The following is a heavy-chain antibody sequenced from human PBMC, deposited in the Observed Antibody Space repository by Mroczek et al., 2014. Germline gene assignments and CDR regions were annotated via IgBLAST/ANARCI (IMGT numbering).Heavy chain of an antibody. J-gene: IGHJ4*02. CDR3: ARGVPHHWHVLRYFDWSRDGYFDY. D-gene: IGHD3-9*01. CDR1: GYTFTSYD. V-gene: IGHV1-8*01. CDR2: MNPNSGNT. Sequence: VQLVESGAEVKKPGASVKVSCKASGYTFTSYDINWVRQATGQGLEWMGWMNPNSGNTGYAQKFQGRVTMTRNTSISTAYMELSSLRSEDTAVYYCARGVPHHWHVLRYFDWSRDGYFDYWGQGTLVTVSS.